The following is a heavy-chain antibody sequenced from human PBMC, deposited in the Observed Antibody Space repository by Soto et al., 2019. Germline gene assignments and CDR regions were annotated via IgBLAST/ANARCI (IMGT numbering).Heavy chain of an antibody. D-gene: IGHD2-8*01. CDR1: GFTFSTYA. CDR3: ARDRCTNGVCYAPSDY. V-gene: IGHV3-64*01. Sequence: EVQLVESGGGLVQPGGSLRLSCATSGFTFSTYAMHWVRQAPGKGLEYVSAISSNGRSTYYANSVKGRFTISRDNSKNTLYLQMDSVRAEDMAVYYCARDRCTNGVCYAPSDYWGQGTLVTVSS. CDR2: ISSNGRST. J-gene: IGHJ4*02.